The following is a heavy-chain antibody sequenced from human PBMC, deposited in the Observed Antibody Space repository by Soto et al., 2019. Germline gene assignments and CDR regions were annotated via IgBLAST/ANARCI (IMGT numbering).Heavy chain of an antibody. V-gene: IGHV1-18*01. CDR3: ARFGRGLLFRRPFDY. D-gene: IGHD2-21*02. CDR1: GYTFTSYG. J-gene: IGHJ4*02. CDR2: ISAYNGNT. Sequence: ASVKVSCKASGYTFTSYGISWVRQAPGQGLEWMGWISAYNGNTNYAQKLQGRVTMTTDTSTSTAYMELRSLRSDDTAVYYCARFGRGLLFRRPFDYWGQGTLVTVSS.